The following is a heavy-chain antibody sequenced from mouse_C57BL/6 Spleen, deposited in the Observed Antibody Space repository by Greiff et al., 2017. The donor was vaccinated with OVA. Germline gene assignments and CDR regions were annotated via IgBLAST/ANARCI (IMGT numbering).Heavy chain of an antibody. Sequence: EVKLMESGGGLVKPGGSLKLSCAASGFTFSSYTMSWVRQTPEKRLEWVATISGGGGNTYYPDSVKGRFTISRDNAKNTLYLQMSSLRSEDTALYYCARPHSKYGYAMDYWGQGTSVTVSS. CDR3: ARPHSKYGYAMDY. CDR2: ISGGGGNT. CDR1: GFTFSSYT. V-gene: IGHV5-9*01. J-gene: IGHJ4*01. D-gene: IGHD2-5*01.